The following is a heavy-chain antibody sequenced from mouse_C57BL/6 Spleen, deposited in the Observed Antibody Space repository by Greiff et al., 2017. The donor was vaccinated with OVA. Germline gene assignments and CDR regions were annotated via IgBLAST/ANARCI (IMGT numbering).Heavy chain of an antibody. J-gene: IGHJ3*01. CDR2: ISDGGSYT. D-gene: IGHD1-1*01. CDR1: GFTFSSYA. CDR3: ARYRGYGSSQAWFAY. Sequence: EVMLVESGGGLVKPGGSLKLSCAASGFTFSSYAMSWVRQTPEKRLEWVATISDGGSYTYHPDNVKGRFTISRDNAKNNLYLQMSQLKSEDTAMYYCARYRGYGSSQAWFAYWGQGTLVTVSA. V-gene: IGHV5-4*03.